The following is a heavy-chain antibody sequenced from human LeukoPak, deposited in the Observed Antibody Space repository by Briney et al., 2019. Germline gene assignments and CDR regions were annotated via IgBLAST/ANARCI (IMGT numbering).Heavy chain of an antibody. CDR1: GYTFTGYY. J-gene: IGHJ3*01. CDR2: IDPNSGDT. V-gene: IGHV1-2*02. D-gene: IGHD5-24*01. CDR3: AMSGGWLQPSV. Sequence: ASVKVSCKASGYTFTGYYTHWVRQAPGQGLEWMGWIDPNSGDTNCAQKFQGRVTLTRDTSISTAYMEVSSLRFDDTAVYYCAMSGGWLQPSVWGQGTMVTVSS.